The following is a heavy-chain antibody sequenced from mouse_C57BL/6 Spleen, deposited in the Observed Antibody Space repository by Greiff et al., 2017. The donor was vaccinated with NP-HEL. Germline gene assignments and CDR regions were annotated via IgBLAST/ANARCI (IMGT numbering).Heavy chain of an antibody. CDR1: GYTFTIYW. J-gene: IGHJ1*03. CDR3: ARSRGLRWYFDV. D-gene: IGHD2-2*01. V-gene: IGHV1-72*01. CDR2: IDPNSGGT. Sequence: QVQLQQPGAELVKPGASVKLSCKASGYTFTIYWMHWLKQRPGRGLEWMGRIDPNSGGTKYNEKFKSKATLTVDKPSSTAYMQLSSLTSEDSAVYCCARSRGLRWYFDVWGTGTTVTVSS.